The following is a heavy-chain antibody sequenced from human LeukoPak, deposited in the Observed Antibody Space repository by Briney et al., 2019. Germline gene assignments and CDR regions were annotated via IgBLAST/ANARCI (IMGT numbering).Heavy chain of an antibody. V-gene: IGHV1-18*01. D-gene: IGHD3-3*01. J-gene: IGHJ4*02. CDR2: ISAYNGNT. Sequence: GASVKVSCKASGYTFTSYGISWVRQAPGQGLEWMGWISAYNGNTNYAQKLQGRVTMTTDTSTSTAFMELRSLRSDDTAVYYCARAGDITIFGVVVFDYWGQGTVVTVSS. CDR1: GYTFTSYG. CDR3: ARAGDITIFGVVVFDY.